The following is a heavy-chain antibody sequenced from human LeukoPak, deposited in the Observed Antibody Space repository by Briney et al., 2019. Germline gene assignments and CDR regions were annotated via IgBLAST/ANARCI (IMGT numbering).Heavy chain of an antibody. Sequence: GGSLRLSCAASGFIVSGDFMSWVRQAPGKGLEWVSVIYSDGSTYYADSVKGRFTISRDNSKNTLDLQMTGLRAEDTAVYYCASSDNWGPPTHWGQGTLVTVSS. V-gene: IGHV3-53*01. CDR3: ASSDNWGPPTH. CDR1: GFIVSGDF. CDR2: IYSDGST. D-gene: IGHD7-27*01. J-gene: IGHJ4*02.